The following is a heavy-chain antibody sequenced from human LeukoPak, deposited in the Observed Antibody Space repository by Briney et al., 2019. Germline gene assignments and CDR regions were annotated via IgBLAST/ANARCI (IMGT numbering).Heavy chain of an antibody. CDR3: AREDGDAFDI. CDR2: IGSSGGSR. Sequence: GGSLRLSCIASGFTFSSYEMDWVRRAPGKGLEWVSYIGSSGGSRYYADSVKGRFTTSRDNAKNSLYLQMNSLRAEDTAVYYCAREDGDAFDIWGQGTMVTVFS. J-gene: IGHJ3*02. V-gene: IGHV3-48*03. CDR1: GFTFSSYE. D-gene: IGHD5-24*01.